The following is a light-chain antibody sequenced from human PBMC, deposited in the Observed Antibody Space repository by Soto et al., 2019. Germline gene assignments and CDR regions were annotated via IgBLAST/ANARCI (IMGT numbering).Light chain of an antibody. CDR3: QQFGSSPGFT. CDR1: QSINNRY. Sequence: EIVLTQSPGTLSLSPGERATLSYRASQSINNRYLAWYQQKPGQAPRLLIYGASSRATGIPDRFSGSGSGTDFTLTISRLEPEDFAVYYCQQFGSSPGFTFGPGTTVDMK. J-gene: IGKJ3*01. V-gene: IGKV3-20*01. CDR2: GAS.